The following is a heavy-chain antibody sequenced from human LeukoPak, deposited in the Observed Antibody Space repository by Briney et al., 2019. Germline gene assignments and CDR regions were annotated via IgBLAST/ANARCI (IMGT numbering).Heavy chain of an antibody. CDR2: ISSSSSYI. CDR1: GFTFSSYS. Sequence: PGGSLRLSCAASGFTFSSYSMNWVRQAPGKGLEWVSSISSSSSYIYYADSVKGRFTISRDDAKNSLYLQMNSLRGEDTAVYYCVRGSAPERGLDYWGQGARVTVSS. D-gene: IGHD6-25*01. J-gene: IGHJ4*02. CDR3: VRGSAPERGLDY. V-gene: IGHV3-21*06.